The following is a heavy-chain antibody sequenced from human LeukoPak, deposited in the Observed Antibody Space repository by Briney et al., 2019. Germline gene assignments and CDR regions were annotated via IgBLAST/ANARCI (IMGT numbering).Heavy chain of an antibody. CDR3: ARSQYAFDY. D-gene: IGHD2-8*01. Sequence: SETLSLTCTVSGYSISSGYYWGWIRQPPGKGLEWIGSIYHSGSTYYNPSLKSRVTISVDTSKNQFSLKLSSVTAADTAVYYCARSQYAFDYWGQGTLVTVSS. CDR1: GYSISSGYY. V-gene: IGHV4-38-2*02. J-gene: IGHJ4*02. CDR2: IYHSGST.